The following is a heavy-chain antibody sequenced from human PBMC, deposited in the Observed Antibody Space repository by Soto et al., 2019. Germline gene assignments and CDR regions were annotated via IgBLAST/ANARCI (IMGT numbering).Heavy chain of an antibody. Sequence: SETLSLTCAAYGGSFSGYYWSWIRQPPGKGLEWIGEINHSGSTNYNPSLKSRVTISVDTSKNQFSLKLSSVTAADTAVYYCARTGSNYGPYYYGMDVWGQGTTVTVSS. CDR3: ARTGSNYGPYYYGMDV. CDR2: INHSGST. V-gene: IGHV4-34*01. J-gene: IGHJ6*02. D-gene: IGHD4-4*01. CDR1: GGSFSGYY.